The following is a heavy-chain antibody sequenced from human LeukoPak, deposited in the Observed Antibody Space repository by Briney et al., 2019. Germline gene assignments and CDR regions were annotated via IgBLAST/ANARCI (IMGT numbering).Heavy chain of an antibody. Sequence: ASVKVSCKASGYTFTGYYMHWVRQAPGQGLEWMGWINPNSGGTNYAQKLQGRVTMTTDTSTSTAYMELRRLRSDHTAVYYCARTSHYVDIAATIPYGIYYFDLWGQGTLVTVSS. CDR1: GYTFTGYY. CDR3: ARTSHYVDIAATIPYGIYYFDL. V-gene: IGHV1-2*02. CDR2: INPNSGGT. D-gene: IGHD5-12*01. J-gene: IGHJ4*02.